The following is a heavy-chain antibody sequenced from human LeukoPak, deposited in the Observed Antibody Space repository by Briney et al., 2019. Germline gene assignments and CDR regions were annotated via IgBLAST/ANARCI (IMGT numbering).Heavy chain of an antibody. Sequence: SVKVSCKASGGTFSSYAISWVRQAPGQGLEWMGRIIPIFGIANYAQKFQGRVTITAEQSTRTAYMELSSLRSEDTAVYHCARSPTDSSGYPNPLFDIWGQGTMVTVSS. D-gene: IGHD3-22*01. CDR2: IIPIFGIA. V-gene: IGHV1-69*04. J-gene: IGHJ3*02. CDR1: GGTFSSYA. CDR3: ARSPTDSSGYPNPLFDI.